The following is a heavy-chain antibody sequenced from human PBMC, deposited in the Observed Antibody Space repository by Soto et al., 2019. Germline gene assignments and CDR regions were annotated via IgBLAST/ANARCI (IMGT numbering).Heavy chain of an antibody. D-gene: IGHD1-26*01. CDR1: GGTISSHD. J-gene: IGHJ6*02. CDR3: ARDGREASGMDV. CDR2: IYYRGST. V-gene: IGHV4-59*11. Sequence: PSETMSLTCAVSGGTISSHDWSWVRQAPGKGLEWIGHIYYRGSTSYNPSLRSRSTISVDTSNNQFSLKLNSVTTADTAVYYCARDGREASGMDVWGQGTKVTVSS.